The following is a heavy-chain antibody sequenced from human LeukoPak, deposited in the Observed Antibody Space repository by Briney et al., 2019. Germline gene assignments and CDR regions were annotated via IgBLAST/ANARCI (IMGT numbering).Heavy chain of an antibody. CDR3: ARVQFGGRYTSDAFDI. J-gene: IGHJ3*02. V-gene: IGHV3-30-3*01. CDR2: ISYDGSNK. D-gene: IGHD1-26*01. Sequence: GGSLRLSCAASGFTFSSYAMHWVRQAPVKGLEWVAVISYDGSNKYYADSVKGRFTISRDNSKNTLYLQMNSLRAEDTAVYYCARVQFGGRYTSDAFDIWGQGTMVTVSS. CDR1: GFTFSSYA.